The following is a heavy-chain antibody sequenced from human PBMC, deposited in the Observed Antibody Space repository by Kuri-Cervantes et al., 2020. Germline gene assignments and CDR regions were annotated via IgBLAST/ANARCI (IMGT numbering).Heavy chain of an antibody. V-gene: IGHV3-48*02. CDR1: GFTFSSYS. D-gene: IGHD1-1*01. Sequence: GESLRLSCAASGFTFSSYSMSWVRQALGKGLEWVSYISSSSSTIYYADSVKGRFTISRDNAKNSLYLQMNSLRDEDTAVYYCTTTTGSSAYYYYYYGMDVWGQGTTVTVSS. CDR3: TTTTGSSAYYYYYYGMDV. J-gene: IGHJ6*02. CDR2: ISSSSSTI.